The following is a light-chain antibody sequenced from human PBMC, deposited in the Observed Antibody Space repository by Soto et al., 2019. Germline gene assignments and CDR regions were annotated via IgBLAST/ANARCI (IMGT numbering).Light chain of an antibody. J-gene: IGKJ1*01. CDR1: QGISSY. Sequence: AIRMTQSPSSFSASTGDRVTITCRASQGISSYLAWYQQKPGKAPKLLISAVSTLQSGVPSRFSGSGSGTDVTLTISCLQSEDFASYYCQQYYTYPWTFGQGTKVEIK. CDR3: QQYYTYPWT. CDR2: AVS. V-gene: IGKV1-8*01.